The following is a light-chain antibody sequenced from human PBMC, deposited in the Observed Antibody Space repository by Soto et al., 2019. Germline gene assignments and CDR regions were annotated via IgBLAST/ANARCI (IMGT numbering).Light chain of an antibody. CDR2: DAS. CDR3: QQYGDLPYT. Sequence: EIVLTQSPGTLSLSPGEGATLSCRASQSVNTDYLAWYQQKPGQAPRLLIYDASSRATGIPDRFSGSGSGTDFTLTISRQEPEDFAVYYCQQYGDLPYTFGPGNKVDIK. V-gene: IGKV3-20*01. CDR1: QSVNTDY. J-gene: IGKJ3*01.